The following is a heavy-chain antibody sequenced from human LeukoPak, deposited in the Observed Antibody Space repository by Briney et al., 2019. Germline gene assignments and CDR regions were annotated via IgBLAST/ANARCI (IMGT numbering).Heavy chain of an antibody. V-gene: IGHV3-23*01. J-gene: IGHJ4*02. CDR2: INCSGCST. CDR3: ANPHTAMVLGYYFDY. CDR1: GFTFSSYP. Sequence: GGSLRLSCAASGFTFSSYPMSWVRQAPGKGLEWVSPINCSGCSTYYADTVKGRFTIPRDNSKNTLYLQMNRLRAEDTAVYYCANPHTAMVLGYYFDYWGGGTLVTVSS. D-gene: IGHD5-18*01.